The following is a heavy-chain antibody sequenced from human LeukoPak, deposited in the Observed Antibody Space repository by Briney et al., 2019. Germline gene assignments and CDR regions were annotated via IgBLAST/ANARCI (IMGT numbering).Heavy chain of an antibody. CDR3: AREVVTQGVDY. V-gene: IGHV4-59*01. D-gene: IGHD4-23*01. CDR2: IYYSGST. CDR1: GGSISSYY. Sequence: SETLSLTCTVSGGSISSYYWSWIRQPPGKGLEWIGYIYYSGSTNYNPSLKSRVTISVDTSKNQFSLKLNSVTAADTAMYYCAREVVTQGVDYWGQGTLVTVSS. J-gene: IGHJ4*02.